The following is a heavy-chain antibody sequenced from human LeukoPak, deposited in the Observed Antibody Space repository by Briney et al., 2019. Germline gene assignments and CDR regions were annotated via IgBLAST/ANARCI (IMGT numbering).Heavy chain of an antibody. CDR2: ISRSSSFI. CDR3: ARYNPPDTHHMDV. CDR1: GFTLSSYS. Sequence: GGSLRLSCVASGFTLSSYSMNWVRQAPGKGLEWVSSISRSSSFIYYADSVKGRFTISRENAKNSLYLQMNSLRAEDTAVYYCARYNPPDTHHMDVWGKGTTVTVSS. V-gene: IGHV3-21*01. J-gene: IGHJ6*03. D-gene: IGHD1-14*01.